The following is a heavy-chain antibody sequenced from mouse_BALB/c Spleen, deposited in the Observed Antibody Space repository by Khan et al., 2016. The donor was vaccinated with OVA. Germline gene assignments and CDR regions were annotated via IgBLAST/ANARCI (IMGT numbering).Heavy chain of an antibody. D-gene: IGHD2-14*01. J-gene: IGHJ2*01. CDR3: ARTDRIKY. CDR2: ISYSGST. V-gene: IGHV3-1*02. CDR1: GYSITSGYG. Sequence: EVQLPASGPGLVKPSQSLSLTCTVTGYSITSGYGWNWIRQFPGNKLEWMGYISYSGSTNYTPSLKSRISITRETSKNQFFLQVNSVTTEDTDTYEWARTDRIKYWGQGKNITV.